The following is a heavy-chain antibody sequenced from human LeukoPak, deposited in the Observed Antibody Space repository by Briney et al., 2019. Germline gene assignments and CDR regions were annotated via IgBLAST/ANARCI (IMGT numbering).Heavy chain of an antibody. CDR3: ARDLGYSSRHDAFDI. J-gene: IGHJ3*02. D-gene: IGHD6-13*01. V-gene: IGHV3-66*02. Sequence: GGSLRLSCAASGFTVSSNYMSWVRQAPGKGLEWVSVIYSGGSTYYADSVKGRFTISRDNSKNTLYLQMNSLRAEDTAVYYCARDLGYSSRHDAFDIWGQGTVVTVSS. CDR2: IYSGGST. CDR1: GFTVSSNY.